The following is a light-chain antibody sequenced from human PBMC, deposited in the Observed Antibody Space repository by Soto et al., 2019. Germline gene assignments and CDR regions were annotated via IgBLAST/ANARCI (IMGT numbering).Light chain of an antibody. CDR1: QSVSSSF. CDR2: AAS. Sequence: EIVLTQSACTLSWSPGERATLSWRASQSVSSSFLAWYQQRTGQAPRLLIYAASNTAPGIPDRFSGSVYGTDFNLTINRLETEDFAVYYCQQYDSSPRTFGQGTKVDIK. CDR3: QQYDSSPRT. V-gene: IGKV3-20*01. J-gene: IGKJ1*01.